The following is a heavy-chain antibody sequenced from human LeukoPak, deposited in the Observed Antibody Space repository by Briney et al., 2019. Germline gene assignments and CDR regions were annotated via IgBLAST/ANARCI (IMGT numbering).Heavy chain of an antibody. V-gene: IGHV4-59*01. J-gene: IGHJ2*01. D-gene: IGHD5-24*01. CDR1: GGSISDYY. CDR3: ATAGGGYNNWYFDL. Sequence: PSETLSLTCTVSGGSISDYYWTWIRQPPGKGLEWMGYIYYGGSTNYNPSLKNRVTISVATSKNQVSLTLKSVTAADTALYYCATAGGGYNNWYFDLWGRGTLVSVSS. CDR2: IYYGGST.